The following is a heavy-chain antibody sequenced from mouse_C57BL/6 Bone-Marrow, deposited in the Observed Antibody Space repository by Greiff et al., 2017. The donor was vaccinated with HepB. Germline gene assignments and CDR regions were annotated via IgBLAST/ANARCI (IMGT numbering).Heavy chain of an antibody. D-gene: IGHD1-1*01. CDR2: IYPRDGST. CDR1: GYTFTDHT. J-gene: IGHJ3*01. V-gene: IGHV1-78*01. Sequence: QVQLQQSNAELVKPGASVKISCKVSGYTFTDHTIHWMKQRPEQGLEWIGYIYPRDGSTKYNEKFKGKATLTADKSSSTAYMQLNSLTSEDSAVYFCANYYGSSYVAWFAYWGQGTLVTVSA. CDR3: ANYYGSSYVAWFAY.